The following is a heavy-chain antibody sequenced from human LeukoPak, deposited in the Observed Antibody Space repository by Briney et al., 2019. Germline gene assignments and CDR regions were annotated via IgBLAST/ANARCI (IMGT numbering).Heavy chain of an antibody. CDR2: ISSSSSYI. J-gene: IGHJ4*02. D-gene: IGHD5-18*01. CDR1: GFTFSSYA. V-gene: IGHV3-21*01. Sequence: PGRSLRLSCAASGFTFSSYAMHWVRQAPGKGLEWVSSISSSSSYIYYADSVKGRFTISRDNAKNSLYLQMNSLRAEDTAVYYCVRESVDTAMVGLGFDYWGQGTLVTVSS. CDR3: VRESVDTAMVGLGFDY.